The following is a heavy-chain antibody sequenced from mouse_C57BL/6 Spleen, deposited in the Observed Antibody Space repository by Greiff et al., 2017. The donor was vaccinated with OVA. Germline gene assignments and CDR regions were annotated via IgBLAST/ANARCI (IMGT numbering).Heavy chain of an antibody. J-gene: IGHJ2*01. CDR3: AREGNYDDSLCYFDY. Sequence: EVKLMESGPGLVKPSQSLSLTCSVTGYSITSGYYWNWIRQFPGNQLEWMGYISYDGSNNYNPSLKNRISITRDTSKNQFFLKLNAVTTEDTATYYCAREGNYDDSLCYFDYWGQGTTLTVSS. D-gene: IGHD2-4*01. V-gene: IGHV3-6*01. CDR2: ISYDGSN. CDR1: GYSITSGYY.